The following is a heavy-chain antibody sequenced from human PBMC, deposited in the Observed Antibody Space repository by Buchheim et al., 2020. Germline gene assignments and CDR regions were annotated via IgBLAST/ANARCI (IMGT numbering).Heavy chain of an antibody. CDR2: ISSSSTI. D-gene: IGHD3-3*02. CDR3: AREIASQWIVDV. CDR1: GLTFSSYS. V-gene: IGHV3-48*04. J-gene: IGHJ6*02. Sequence: EVQLVESGGGLVQPGGSLRLSCAASGLTFSSYSMNWVRQAPGKGLEWVSYISSSSTIYYADSVKGRFTISRDNAKNSLYLQMNSLRAEDTAVYYCAREIASQWIVDVWGQGTT.